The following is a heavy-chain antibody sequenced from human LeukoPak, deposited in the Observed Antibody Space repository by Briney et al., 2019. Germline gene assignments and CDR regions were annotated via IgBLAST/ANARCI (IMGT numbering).Heavy chain of an antibody. V-gene: IGHV4-38-2*01. Sequence: PSETLSLTCAVSGYSISSGYYWGWIRQPPGRGVEWIWSIYHSGHTYYNPSLKSRVTISLDTSKNQSSLKLSSVTAADTAVYYCARRLEYSSGWYGNDAFDIWGQGTMVTVSS. CDR1: GYSISSGYY. J-gene: IGHJ3*02. CDR3: ARRLEYSSGWYGNDAFDI. D-gene: IGHD6-19*01. CDR2: IYHSGHT.